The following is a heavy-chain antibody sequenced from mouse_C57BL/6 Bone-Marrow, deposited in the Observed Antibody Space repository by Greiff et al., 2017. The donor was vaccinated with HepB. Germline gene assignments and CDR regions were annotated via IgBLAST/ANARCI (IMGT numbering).Heavy chain of an antibody. D-gene: IGHD4-1*02. Sequence: EVQLVESGGGLVKPGGSLKLSCAASGFTFSSYAMSWVRQTPEKRLEWVATISDGGSYTYYPDNVKGRFTISRDNAKNNLYLQMSHLKSEDTAMYYCARDQLGRGYFDVWGTGTTVTVSS. J-gene: IGHJ1*03. CDR2: ISDGGSYT. V-gene: IGHV5-4*01. CDR1: GFTFSSYA. CDR3: ARDQLGRGYFDV.